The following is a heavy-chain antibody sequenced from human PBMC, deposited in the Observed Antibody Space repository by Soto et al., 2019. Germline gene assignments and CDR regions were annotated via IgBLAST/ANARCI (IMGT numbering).Heavy chain of an antibody. J-gene: IGHJ6*02. CDR1: GFTFSSYW. CDR3: ARVNRYDFWSGYYTLYYGMDV. V-gene: IGHV3-7*03. Sequence: GGSLRLSCAASGFTFSSYWMSWVRQAPGKGLEWVANIKQDGSEKYYVDSVKGRFTISRDNAKNSLYLQMNSLRAEDTAVYYCARVNRYDFWSGYYTLYYGMDVWGQGTTVTVSS. CDR2: IKQDGSEK. D-gene: IGHD3-3*01.